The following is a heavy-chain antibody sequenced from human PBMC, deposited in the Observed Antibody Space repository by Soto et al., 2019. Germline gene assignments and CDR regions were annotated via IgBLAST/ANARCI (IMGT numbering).Heavy chain of an antibody. CDR2: IYYSGST. Sequence: PSETLSLTCTVSGGSISSSSYYWGWIRQPPGKGLEWIGSIYYSGSTYYNPSLKSRVTISVDTSMNQFSLKLSSVTAADTAVYYCASLVVAAADADYFDYWGQGTLVTVSS. J-gene: IGHJ4*02. CDR3: ASLVVAAADADYFDY. D-gene: IGHD6-13*01. V-gene: IGHV4-39*01. CDR1: GGSISSSSYY.